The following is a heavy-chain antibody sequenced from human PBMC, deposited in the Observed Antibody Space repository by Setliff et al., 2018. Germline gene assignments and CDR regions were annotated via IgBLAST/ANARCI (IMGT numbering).Heavy chain of an antibody. D-gene: IGHD2-8*02. J-gene: IGHJ6*02. Sequence: SETLSLTCNVSGGSISHHYWSWIRQPPGKGLAWVVYMYNSGNTNYNPSLRRRVAISVDKSKNQFSLKLSSVTAADTAVYYCARVPATLVGMDVWGQGTTVTVSS. CDR2: MYNSGNT. V-gene: IGHV4-59*11. CDR3: ARVPATLVGMDV. CDR1: GGSISHHY.